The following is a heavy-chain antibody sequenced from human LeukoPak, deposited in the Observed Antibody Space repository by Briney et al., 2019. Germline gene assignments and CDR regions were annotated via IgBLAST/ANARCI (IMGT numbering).Heavy chain of an antibody. CDR3: ARLHKGNWFDP. Sequence: PSQTLSLTCTVSGGSISSDQYWWSWIRQHPGKGLEWIGYIYYGGSTYNNPSLKNRVTISIVTSKNQFSLRLRSVTAADTAVYYCARLHKGNWFDPWGQGTLVTVSS. V-gene: IGHV4-31*03. CDR1: GGSISSDQYW. CDR2: IYYGGST. D-gene: IGHD4-11*01. J-gene: IGHJ5*02.